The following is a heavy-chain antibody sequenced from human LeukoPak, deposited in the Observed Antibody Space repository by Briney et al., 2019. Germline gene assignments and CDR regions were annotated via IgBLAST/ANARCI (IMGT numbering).Heavy chain of an antibody. Sequence: GGSLRLSCAASGFTFNTHSINWVRQAPGKGLEWVSSISSSSSYIYYADSVKGRFTISRDNAKNSLYLQMNSLRAEDTAVYYCARGLSGYASSLGYWGQGTLVTVSA. CDR3: ARGLSGYASSLGY. D-gene: IGHD6-6*01. V-gene: IGHV3-21*01. J-gene: IGHJ4*02. CDR2: ISSSSSYI. CDR1: GFTFNTHS.